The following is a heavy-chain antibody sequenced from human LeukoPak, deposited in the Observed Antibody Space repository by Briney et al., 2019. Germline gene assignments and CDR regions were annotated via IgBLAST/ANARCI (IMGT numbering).Heavy chain of an antibody. V-gene: IGHV3-23*01. Sequence: PGGSLRLSCAASGFTFNNHAITWVRQAPGKGLEWVSVISGSGATTYYADFVKGRFTISRDNSRNTLYLQMNSLRPEDTAVYYCAKDFEVHSNGCRGYFDYWGQGTLVTVSS. CDR3: AKDFEVHSNGCRGYFDY. D-gene: IGHD6-19*01. CDR1: GFTFNNHA. CDR2: ISGSGATT. J-gene: IGHJ4*02.